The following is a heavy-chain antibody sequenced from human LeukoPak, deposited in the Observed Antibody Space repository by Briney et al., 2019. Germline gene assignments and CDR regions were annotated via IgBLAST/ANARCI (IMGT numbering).Heavy chain of an antibody. J-gene: IGHJ4*02. D-gene: IGHD6-13*01. Sequence: GRSLRLSCAASGFTFSSYAMHWVRQAPGKGLEWVAVISYDGSNKYYADSVKGRFTISRDNSKNTLYLRMNSLRAEDTAVYYCARDASIAAAGSGYFDYWGQGTLVTVSS. CDR2: ISYDGSNK. V-gene: IGHV3-30-3*01. CDR3: ARDASIAAAGSGYFDY. CDR1: GFTFSSYA.